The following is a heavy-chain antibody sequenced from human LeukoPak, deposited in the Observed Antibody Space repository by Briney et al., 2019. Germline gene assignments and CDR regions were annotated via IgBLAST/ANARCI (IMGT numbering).Heavy chain of an antibody. CDR1: GFTFSSYR. V-gene: IGHV3-7*01. CDR2: IKQDGSEK. CDR3: ARRISGSYSYYFDY. J-gene: IGHJ4*02. Sequence: PGGSLRLSCAASGFTFSSYRMSWVRQAPGKGLEWVANIKQDGSEKYYVDSVKGRFTISRDNAKNSLYLQMNSLRAEDTAVYYCARRISGSYSYYFDYWGQGTLVTVSS. D-gene: IGHD1-26*01.